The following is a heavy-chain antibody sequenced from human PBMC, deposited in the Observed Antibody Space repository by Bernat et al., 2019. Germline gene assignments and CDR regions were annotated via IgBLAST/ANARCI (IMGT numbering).Heavy chain of an antibody. Sequence: EVQLVESGGGLVKPGGSLRLSCAASGFTFSSYSMNWVRQAAGKGLVWVSRISSDGSSTTYADSVRGRFTISRDNAKNTLYLQMNSLRAEDTAVYYCATVTTGYWGQGTLVTVSS. J-gene: IGHJ4*02. D-gene: IGHD4-17*01. V-gene: IGHV3-74*02. CDR2: ISSDGSST. CDR3: ATVTTGY. CDR1: GFTFSSYS.